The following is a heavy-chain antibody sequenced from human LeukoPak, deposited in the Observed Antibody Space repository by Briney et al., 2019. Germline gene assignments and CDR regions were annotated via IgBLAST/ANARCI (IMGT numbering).Heavy chain of an antibody. CDR2: VYHNGET. Sequence: ASETLSLTCTVSGSSISTNYYCAWIRQSPGTGLEWIGSVYHNGETYYNPSLKSRVIISVDTSRNDFSLRLTSVTAADTALYYCVTPRSWELSDMAVWGKGTTVIVSS. CDR3: VTPRSWELSDMAV. D-gene: IGHD1-26*01. CDR1: GSSISTNYY. V-gene: IGHV4-38-2*02. J-gene: IGHJ6*03.